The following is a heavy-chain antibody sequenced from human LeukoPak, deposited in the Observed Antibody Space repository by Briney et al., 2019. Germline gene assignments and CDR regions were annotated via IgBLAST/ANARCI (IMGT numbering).Heavy chain of an antibody. V-gene: IGHV3-21*01. CDR3: ARDEMGIYSYDY. CDR2: ISSSSSYI. J-gene: IGHJ4*02. D-gene: IGHD5-18*01. CDR1: GFTFSSYS. Sequence: GGSLRLSCAASGFTFSSYSMNWVRQAPGKGLEWVSSISSSSSYIYYADSVKGRFTISRDNAKNSLYLQMNSLRAEDTAVYYCARDEMGIYSYDYWGQGTLVTVSS.